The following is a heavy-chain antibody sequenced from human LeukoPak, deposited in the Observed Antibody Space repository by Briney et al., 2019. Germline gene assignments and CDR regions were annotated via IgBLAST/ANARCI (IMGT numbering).Heavy chain of an antibody. V-gene: IGHV3-23*01. J-gene: IGHJ4*02. Sequence: PGGSLRLSCAASGFSFSSYAMNWVRQAPGKGLEWVSAISGSGGSTYYADSVKGRFTISRDNSKNTLYLQMNSLRAEDTAVYYCAKDPRYPYYDSSGPDYWGQGTLVTVSS. D-gene: IGHD3-22*01. CDR3: AKDPRYPYYDSSGPDY. CDR1: GFSFSSYA. CDR2: ISGSGGST.